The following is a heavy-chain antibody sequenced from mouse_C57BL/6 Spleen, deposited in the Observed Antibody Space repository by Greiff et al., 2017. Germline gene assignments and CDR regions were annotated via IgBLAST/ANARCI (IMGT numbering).Heavy chain of an antibody. CDR1: GYAFSSYW. CDR3: ARRLRQGDAMDY. D-gene: IGHD2-4*01. Sequence: VQLQQSGAELVKPGASVKISCKASGYAFSSYWMNWVKQRPGKGLEWIGQIYPGDGDTNYNGKFKGKATLTADKSSSTAYMQLSSLTSEDSAVYFCARRLRQGDAMDYWGQGTSVTVSS. CDR2: IYPGDGDT. V-gene: IGHV1-80*01. J-gene: IGHJ4*01.